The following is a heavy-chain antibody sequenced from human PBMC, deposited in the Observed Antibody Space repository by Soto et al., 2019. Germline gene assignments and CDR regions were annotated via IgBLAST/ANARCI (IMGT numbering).Heavy chain of an antibody. CDR3: ARDPRRGYCSGGSCPMFDY. D-gene: IGHD2-15*01. Sequence: NPSETLSLTCAGYGGSFSGYYWSWIRQPPGKGLEWIGYIYYSGSTNYNPSLKSRVTISVDTSKNQFSLKLSSVTAADTAVYYCARDPRRGYCSGGSCPMFDYWGQGTLVTVSS. J-gene: IGHJ4*02. CDR1: GGSFSGYY. V-gene: IGHV4-59*01. CDR2: IYYSGST.